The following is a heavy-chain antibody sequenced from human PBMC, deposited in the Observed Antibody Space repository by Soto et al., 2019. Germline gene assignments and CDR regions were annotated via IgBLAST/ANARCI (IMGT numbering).Heavy chain of an antibody. CDR1: GYTFTIYG. D-gene: IGHD2-15*01. J-gene: IGHJ4*02. V-gene: IGHV1-18*04. Sequence: ASVKGSCKSSGYTFTIYGISWVRQAPGQGLEWMGWISAYNGNTNCAQKLQGRVTMTTDTSTSTAYMELRSLRSDDTAVYYCARDTASGSGHDYWGQGTLVTVSS. CDR3: ARDTASGSGHDY. CDR2: ISAYNGNT.